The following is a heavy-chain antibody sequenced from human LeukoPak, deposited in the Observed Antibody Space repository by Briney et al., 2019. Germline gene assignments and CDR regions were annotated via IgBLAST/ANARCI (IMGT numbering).Heavy chain of an antibody. CDR3: ARGIAPRYY. CDR2: INHSGTT. V-gene: IGHV4-34*01. CDR1: DDSLSRYY. J-gene: IGHJ4*02. D-gene: IGHD3-9*01. Sequence: SETLSLTCTVSDDSLSRYYWSWVRQPPGKGLEWIGEINHSGTTNYNPSLKSRVTISADTSKNQFSLKLSSVTAADTAVYYCARGIAPRYYWGQGTLVTVSS.